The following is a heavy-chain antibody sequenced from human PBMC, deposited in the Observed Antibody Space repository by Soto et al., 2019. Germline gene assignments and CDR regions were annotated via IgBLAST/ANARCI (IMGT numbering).Heavy chain of an antibody. CDR1: GFTFSSYG. Sequence: QVQLVESGGGVVQPGRSLRLSCAASGFTFSSYGMHWVRQAPGKGLEWVAVIWYDGSNKYYADSVKGRFTISRDNSKNTLYLLMNSLRAEDTAVYYCARDDPMIALDYWGQGTLVTVSS. CDR2: IWYDGSNK. V-gene: IGHV3-33*01. J-gene: IGHJ4*02. D-gene: IGHD3-22*01. CDR3: ARDDPMIALDY.